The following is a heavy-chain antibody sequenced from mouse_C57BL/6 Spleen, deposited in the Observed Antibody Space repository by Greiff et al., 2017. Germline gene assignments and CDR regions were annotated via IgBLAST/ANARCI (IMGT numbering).Heavy chain of an antibody. J-gene: IGHJ3*01. Sequence: QVQLTESGPGLVQPSQSLSITCTVSGFSLTRYGVHWVRQSPGKGLEWLGVIWSGGSTDYHAAFISRLSISKDNSKSQVFFKMNSLQADDTAIYYWASNWAVAYWGQGTLVTVSA. CDR2: IWSGGST. D-gene: IGHD4-1*01. V-gene: IGHV2-2*01. CDR3: ASNWAVAY. CDR1: GFSLTRYG.